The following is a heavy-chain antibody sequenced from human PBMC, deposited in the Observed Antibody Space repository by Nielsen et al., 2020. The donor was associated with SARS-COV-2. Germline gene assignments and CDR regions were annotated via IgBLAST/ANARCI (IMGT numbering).Heavy chain of an antibody. CDR3: ANMGYGRMDV. D-gene: IGHD5-18*01. V-gene: IGHV3-9*01. CDR2: ISWNSGSI. J-gene: IGHJ6*02. CDR1: GFTFDDYA. Sequence: GGSLRLSCAASGFTFDDYAMHWVRQAPGKGLEWVSGISWNSGSIGYADSVKGRFTISRDNAKNSLYLQMNSLRAEDTALYYCANMGYGRMDVWGQGTTVTVSS.